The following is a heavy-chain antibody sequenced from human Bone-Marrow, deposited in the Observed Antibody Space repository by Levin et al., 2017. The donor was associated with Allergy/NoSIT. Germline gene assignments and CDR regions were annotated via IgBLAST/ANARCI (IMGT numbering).Heavy chain of an antibody. CDR2: ISGDGGVT. D-gene: IGHD3-10*01. J-gene: IGHJ4*02. CDR1: GFTFSGSW. CDR3: ARDVVAGSGRLLL. V-gene: IGHV3-74*03. Sequence: GESLKISCAASGFTFSGSWMHWVRQTPGKGLLWVSRISGDGGVTQYADSVKGRFSISRDNAQNTLYLQMNSLRADDTAVYYCARDVVAGSGRLLLWGQGTLVTISS.